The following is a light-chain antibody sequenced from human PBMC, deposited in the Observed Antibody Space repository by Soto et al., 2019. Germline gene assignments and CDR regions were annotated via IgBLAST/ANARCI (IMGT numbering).Light chain of an antibody. J-gene: IGLJ2*01. CDR1: SSDVGGYNY. V-gene: IGLV2-11*01. CDR3: CSYAGSYTFDVV. CDR2: DVS. Sequence: QSALTQPRSVSGSPGQSVTISCTGTSSDVGGYNYVSWYQQHPGKAPKLMIYDVSKRPSGVPDRFSGSKSGNTASLSISGLLAEDEADYYCCSYAGSYTFDVVFGGGTKLTVL.